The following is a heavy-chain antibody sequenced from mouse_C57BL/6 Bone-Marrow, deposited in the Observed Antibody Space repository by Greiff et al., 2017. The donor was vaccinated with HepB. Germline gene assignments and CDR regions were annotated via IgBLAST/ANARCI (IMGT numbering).Heavy chain of an antibody. CDR1: GYTFTSYG. V-gene: IGHV1-81*01. Sequence: QVQLQQSGAELARPGASVKLSCKASGYTFTSYGISWVKQRTGPGLEWIGEIYPRSGNTYYNEKFKGKATLTADKSSSTAYMELRSLTSEDSAVYFCARDYYYGSSYVWFAYWGQGTLVTVSA. CDR2: IYPRSGNT. CDR3: ARDYYYGSSYVWFAY. D-gene: IGHD1-1*01. J-gene: IGHJ3*01.